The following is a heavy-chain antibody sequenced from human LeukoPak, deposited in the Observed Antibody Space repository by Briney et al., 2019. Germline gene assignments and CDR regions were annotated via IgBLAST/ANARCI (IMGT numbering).Heavy chain of an antibody. V-gene: IGHV3-33*01. D-gene: IGHD3-22*01. CDR2: KWYDGSNK. CDR1: GFTFSSYG. CDR3: ARDGGMIALNWFDP. Sequence: GGSLRLSCSASGFTFSSYGMHWVRQAPGKGLERVAVKWYDGSNKYYADSVKGRFTISRDNSKNTLYLQMNILRAEDTAVYYCARDGGMIALNWFDPWGQGTLVTVSS. J-gene: IGHJ5*02.